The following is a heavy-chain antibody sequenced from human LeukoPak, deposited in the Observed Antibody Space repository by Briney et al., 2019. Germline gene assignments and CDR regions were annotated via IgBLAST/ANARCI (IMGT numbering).Heavy chain of an antibody. D-gene: IGHD3-22*01. CDR2: IYYSGST. J-gene: IGHJ4*02. V-gene: IGHV4-30-4*08. CDR1: GGSFSGYY. CDR3: ARVTNDSSGLRFDY. Sequence: SETLSLTCAVYGGSFSGYYWSWIRQPPGKGLEWIGYIYYSGSTYYNPSLKSRVTISVDTSKNQFSLKLSSVTAADTAVYYCARVTNDSSGLRFDYWGQGTLVTVSS.